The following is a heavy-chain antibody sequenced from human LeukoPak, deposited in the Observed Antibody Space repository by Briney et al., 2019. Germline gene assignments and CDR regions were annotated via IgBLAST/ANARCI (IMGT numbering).Heavy chain of an antibody. Sequence: GRSLRLSCAASGFTSSSYGMHWVRQAPGKGLEWVAVIWYDGSNKYYADSVKGRFTISRDNSKNTLYLQMNSLRAEDTAVYYCARGYSYGHDAFDIWGQGTMVTVSS. CDR2: IWYDGSNK. CDR3: ARGYSYGHDAFDI. D-gene: IGHD5-18*01. CDR1: GFTSSSYG. J-gene: IGHJ3*02. V-gene: IGHV3-33*01.